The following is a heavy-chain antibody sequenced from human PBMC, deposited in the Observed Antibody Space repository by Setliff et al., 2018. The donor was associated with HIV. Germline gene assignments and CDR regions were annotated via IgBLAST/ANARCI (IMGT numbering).Heavy chain of an antibody. Sequence: SVKVSCKASGGTLSSYAITWVRQAPGQGLEWLGGIIPVFGTANYAQKFQGRVTITADESTSTAYMDLSSLTSEDTAVYFCARGYSSGWSRPIYFDYWGQGTLVTVSS. J-gene: IGHJ4*02. CDR2: IIPVFGTA. V-gene: IGHV1-69*13. CDR3: ARGYSSGWSRPIYFDY. D-gene: IGHD6-19*01. CDR1: GGTLSSYA.